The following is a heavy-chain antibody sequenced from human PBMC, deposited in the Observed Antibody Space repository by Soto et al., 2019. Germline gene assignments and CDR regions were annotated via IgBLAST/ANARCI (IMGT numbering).Heavy chain of an antibody. CDR2: IDGFGIGT. D-gene: IGHD3-16*01. CDR1: GLTFSGNW. J-gene: IGHJ4*02. CDR3: TEVFGH. Sequence: EVQLVESGGDLVQPGGPWGLSVEAPGLTFSGNWMHWVRQAPGKGLEWVDRIDGFGIGTSYADSVKGRFTIFRDRAKNTLYLQMDVLRGEDTAVYYCTEVFGHWGQGTLVTVSS. V-gene: IGHV3-74*01.